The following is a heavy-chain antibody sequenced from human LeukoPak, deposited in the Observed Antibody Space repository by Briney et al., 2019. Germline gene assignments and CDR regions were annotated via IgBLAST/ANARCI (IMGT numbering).Heavy chain of an antibody. J-gene: IGHJ4*02. D-gene: IGHD3-22*01. CDR3: ARDSGGYYYDSSGYRFTAGNY. Sequence: GSSVKVSCKASGGTFSSYAISWVRQAPGQGLEWMGGIIPIFGTANYAQKFQGRVTITTDESTSTAYMELSSLRSEDTAVYYCARDSGGYYYDSSGYRFTAGNYWGQGTLVTVSS. CDR2: IIPIFGTA. V-gene: IGHV1-69*05. CDR1: GGTFSSYA.